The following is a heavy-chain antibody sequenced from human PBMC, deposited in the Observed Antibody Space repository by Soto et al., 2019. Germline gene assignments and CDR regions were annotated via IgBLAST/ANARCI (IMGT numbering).Heavy chain of an antibody. D-gene: IGHD6-13*01. CDR1: GGSVSSDDW. V-gene: IGHV4-4*02. Sequence: SETLSLTCTISGGSVSSDDWWAWVRQPPGKALEWIGEIYRSGSTNYNPSLESRVTISIDKPKNNFSLKLSSVTAADTAVYYCARGSRGSWYIYWGQGTLVTVS. CDR2: IYRSGST. J-gene: IGHJ4*02. CDR3: ARGSRGSWYIY.